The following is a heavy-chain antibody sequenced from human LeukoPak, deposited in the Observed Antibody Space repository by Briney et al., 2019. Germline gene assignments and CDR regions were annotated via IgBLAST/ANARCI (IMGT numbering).Heavy chain of an antibody. V-gene: IGHV3-11*04. D-gene: IGHD3-22*01. CDR2: ISNTGDFI. CDR3: ARERLLYYYDSSGYSDY. CDR1: GLTFSDEY. J-gene: IGHJ4*02. Sequence: GGSLRLSCAASGLTFSDEYMSWIRQAPGKGLEWVSYISNTGDFIAYADSVKGRFTISRDNAKNSLYLQMNSLRAEDTAVYYCARERLLYYYDSSGYSDYWGQGTLVTVSS.